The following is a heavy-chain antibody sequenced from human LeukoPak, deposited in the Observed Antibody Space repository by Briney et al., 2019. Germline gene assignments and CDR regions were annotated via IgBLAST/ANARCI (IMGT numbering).Heavy chain of an antibody. V-gene: IGHV4-61*01. D-gene: IGHD3-3*01. CDR2: IYYSGST. CDR3: AREYYDFWSGSFYFDY. Sequence: SETLSLTCTVSGGSVSSGSYYWSWIRQPPGKGLEWIGYIYYSGSTNYNPSLKSRVTISVDTSKNQFSLKLSSVTAADTAVYYCAREYYDFWSGSFYFDYWGQGTLATVSS. CDR1: GGSVSSGSYY. J-gene: IGHJ4*02.